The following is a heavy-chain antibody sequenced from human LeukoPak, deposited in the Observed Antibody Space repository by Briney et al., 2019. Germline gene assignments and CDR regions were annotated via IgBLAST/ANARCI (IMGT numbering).Heavy chain of an antibody. Sequence: SSQTLSLTCTVSGGSISSGGYYWSWIRQPPGKGLEWFGEMNHSGSTNYNPSLKRRVTISVDTSKNQFSLKLSSVTAADTAVYYCARGVVAGIPGSTSPDDAFDIWGQGTMVTVSS. CDR1: GGSISSGGYY. CDR3: ARGVVAGIPGSTSPDDAFDI. CDR2: MNHSGST. D-gene: IGHD6-19*01. V-gene: IGHV4-30-2*01. J-gene: IGHJ3*02.